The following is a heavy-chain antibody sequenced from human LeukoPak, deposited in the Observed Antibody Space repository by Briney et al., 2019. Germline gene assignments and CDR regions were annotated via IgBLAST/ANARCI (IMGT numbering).Heavy chain of an antibody. V-gene: IGHV3-30-3*01. CDR2: ISYDGSNE. CDR3: ARDSSGYYRDFDY. D-gene: IGHD3-22*01. CDR1: GFTFSSYA. J-gene: IGHJ4*02. Sequence: PGRSLRLSCAASGFTFSSYAMHWVRQAPGKGLEWVAVISYDGSNEYYADSVKGRFTISRDNSKNTLYLQMNSLRAEDTAVYYCARDSSGYYRDFDYWGQGTLVTVSS.